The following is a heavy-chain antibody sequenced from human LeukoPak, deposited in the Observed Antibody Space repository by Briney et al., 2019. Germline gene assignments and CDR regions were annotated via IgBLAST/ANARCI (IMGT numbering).Heavy chain of an antibody. V-gene: IGHV4-34*01. J-gene: IGHJ4*02. CDR3: ARERYYDSSGYLY. D-gene: IGHD3-22*01. CDR1: GESFSGYY. Sequence: SETLSLTCAVYGESFSGYYWSWIRQPPGKGLEWIGEINHSGSTNYNPSLKSRVTISVDTSKNQFSLKLSSVTAADTAVYYCARERYYDSSGYLYWGQGTLVTVSS. CDR2: INHSGST.